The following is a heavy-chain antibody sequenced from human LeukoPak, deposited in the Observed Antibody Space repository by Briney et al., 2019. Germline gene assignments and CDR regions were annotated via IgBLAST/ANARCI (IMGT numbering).Heavy chain of an antibody. Sequence: SGGSLRLSCAASGFTFSNFAMNWVRQAPGKGLEWVSTISGSGGSTYYADSVKGRFTISRDHSKDTLYLQMNSLRAEDTAVYYCAKMVHTEQWLVPFDYWGQGTLVTVSS. CDR1: GFTFSNFA. D-gene: IGHD6-19*01. V-gene: IGHV3-23*01. CDR3: AKMVHTEQWLVPFDY. CDR2: ISGSGGST. J-gene: IGHJ4*02.